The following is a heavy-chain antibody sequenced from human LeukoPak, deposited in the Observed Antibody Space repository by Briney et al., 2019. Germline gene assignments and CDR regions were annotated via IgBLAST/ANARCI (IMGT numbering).Heavy chain of an antibody. D-gene: IGHD4-17*01. CDR3: ARGDYGDNYFQH. J-gene: IGHJ1*01. CDR1: GFTFSTYW. V-gene: IGHV3-7*03. Sequence: PGGSLRLSCAASGFTFSTYWMSWVRQAPGKGLEWVANIKQDGSEKYHVDSVKGRFTISRDNAKNSLYLQMNSLRAEDTAVYYCARGDYGDNYFQHWGQGTLVTVSS. CDR2: IKQDGSEK.